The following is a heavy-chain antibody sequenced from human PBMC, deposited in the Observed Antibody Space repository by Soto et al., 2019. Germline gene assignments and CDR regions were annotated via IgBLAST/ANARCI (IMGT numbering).Heavy chain of an antibody. Sequence: ASVKVSCKASGYTFTSYDINWVRQATGQGLEWMGWMNPNSGNTGYVQKFQGRVTMTRNTSISTAYMELNSLRAEDTAVYYCARVNGDYIYGTDYYYGMDVWGQGTTVTV. J-gene: IGHJ6*02. V-gene: IGHV1-8*01. D-gene: IGHD4-17*01. CDR1: GYTFTSYD. CDR3: ARVNGDYIYGTDYYYGMDV. CDR2: MNPNSGNT.